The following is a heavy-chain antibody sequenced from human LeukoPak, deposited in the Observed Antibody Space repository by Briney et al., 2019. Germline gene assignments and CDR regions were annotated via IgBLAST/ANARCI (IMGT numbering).Heavy chain of an antibody. D-gene: IGHD3-16*02. V-gene: IGHV3-21*01. CDR3: ARLTFGGVIGFDY. CDR1: GFTFSSYS. J-gene: IGHJ4*02. CDR2: ISSSGSYM. Sequence: GGSLRLSCAASGFTFSSYSMNWVRQAPGKGLEWVSSISSSGSYMYYADSVKGRFTISRDNAKNSLYLQMNSLRAEDTAVYYCARLTFGGVIGFDYWGQGTLVTVSS.